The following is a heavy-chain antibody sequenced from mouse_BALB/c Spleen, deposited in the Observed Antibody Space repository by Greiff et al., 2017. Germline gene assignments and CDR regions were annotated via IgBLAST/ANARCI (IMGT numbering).Heavy chain of an antibody. J-gene: IGHJ3*01. V-gene: IGHV3-8*02. CDR1: GDSITSGY. Sequence: EVKLVESGPSLVKPSQTLSLTCSVTGDSITSGYWNWIRKFPGNKLEYMGYISYSGSTYYNPSLKSRISITRDTSKNQYYLQLNSVTTEDTATYYCARGITTWFAYWGQGTLVTVSA. D-gene: IGHD2-4*01. CDR3: ARGITTWFAY. CDR2: ISYSGST.